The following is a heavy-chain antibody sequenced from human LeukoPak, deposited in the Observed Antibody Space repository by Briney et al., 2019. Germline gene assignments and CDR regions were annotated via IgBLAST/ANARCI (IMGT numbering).Heavy chain of an antibody. CDR2: IYYVWIT. CDR3: ARDLGGYRKPFAT. Sequence: SETLSLTCTVSGYSISSGYYWGWIRQPPGKGLEGIGRIYYVWITHYNPSLKRRAPISVDTSKNQFSLRLRSVPAADTAVYYCARDLGGYRKPFATWGQGTLVTVSS. V-gene: IGHV4-38-2*02. CDR1: GYSISSGYY. J-gene: IGHJ4*02. D-gene: IGHD5-12*01.